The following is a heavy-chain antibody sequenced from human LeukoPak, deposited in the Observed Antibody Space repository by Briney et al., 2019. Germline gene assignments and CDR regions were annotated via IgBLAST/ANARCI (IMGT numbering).Heavy chain of an antibody. CDR2: ITPNSGGT. CDR1: GYTFTGYY. V-gene: IGHV1-2*02. J-gene: IGHJ3*02. CDR3: ARAGSSGWYWGRAFDI. Sequence: GASVRVSCTASGYTFTGYYMHWVRQAPGQGREWMGGITPNSGGTNYAQKFQGRVTMTRDTSISTAYMELSRLRSDDTAVYYCARAGSSGWYWGRAFDIWGQGTMVTVSS. D-gene: IGHD6-19*01.